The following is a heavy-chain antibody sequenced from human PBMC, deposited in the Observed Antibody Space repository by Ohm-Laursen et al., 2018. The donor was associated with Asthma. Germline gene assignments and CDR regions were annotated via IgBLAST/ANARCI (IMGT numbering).Heavy chain of an antibody. CDR1: GFTVSSNW. D-gene: IGHD4-17*01. CDR3: TRGGHYGSYFDY. V-gene: IGHV3-74*01. J-gene: IGHJ4*02. Sequence: SLRLSCAAFGFTVSSNWMHWVRQAPGKGLVWVSRVYGDGSNTIYADSVKGRFTISRDNAKNTLYLQMNSLRAEDTAVYYCTRGGHYGSYFDYWGQGTLVTVSS. CDR2: VYGDGSNT.